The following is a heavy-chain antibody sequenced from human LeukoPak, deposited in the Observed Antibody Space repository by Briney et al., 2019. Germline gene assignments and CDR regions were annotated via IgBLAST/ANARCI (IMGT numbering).Heavy chain of an antibody. D-gene: IGHD3-16*01. J-gene: IGHJ3*01. V-gene: IGHV4-59*13. CDR1: GGSISSFY. CDR2: VFYSGNT. CDR3: ARGLPGRDAFDV. Sequence: SSETLSLICTVSGGSISSFYWNWIRQPPGKGLEWVGYVFYSGNTNHNPSLGSRVTISEDTSKNQFSLNLNSLTAADTAVYYCARGLPGRDAFDVWGQGTVVTVSS.